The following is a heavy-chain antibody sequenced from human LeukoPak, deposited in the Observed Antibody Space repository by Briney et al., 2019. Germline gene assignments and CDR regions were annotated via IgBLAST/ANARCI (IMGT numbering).Heavy chain of an antibody. J-gene: IGHJ3*02. V-gene: IGHV4-59*12. CDR1: GGSISSYY. Sequence: PSETLSLTCTVSGGSISSYYWSWIRQPPGKGLEWIGYIYYSGSTNYNPSLKSRVTISVDTSKNQFSLKLSSVTAADTAVYYCARDLNVRSRAFDIWGQGTMVTVSS. D-gene: IGHD3-10*01. CDR3: ARDLNVRSRAFDI. CDR2: IYYSGST.